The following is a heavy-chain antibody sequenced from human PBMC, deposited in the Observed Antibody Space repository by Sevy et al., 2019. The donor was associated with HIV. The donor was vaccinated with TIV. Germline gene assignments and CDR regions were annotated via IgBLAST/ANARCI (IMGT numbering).Heavy chain of an antibody. CDR2: ISVSGGST. Sequence: GGSLRLSCAASGFTFSTYAMSWVRQTPGKGLQWVSVISVSGGSTYYADSGKGRFTISRDNSNNTMYLQMNSLRAEYTAVYYCARRPDFGRVIPTGVMDVWGQGSAVTVSS. J-gene: IGHJ6*02. D-gene: IGHD3-3*01. CDR3: ARRPDFGRVIPTGVMDV. V-gene: IGHV3-23*01. CDR1: GFTFSTYA.